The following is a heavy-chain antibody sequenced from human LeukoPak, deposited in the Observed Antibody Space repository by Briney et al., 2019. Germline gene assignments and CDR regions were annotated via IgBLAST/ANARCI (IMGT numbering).Heavy chain of an antibody. Sequence: ASVKVSCKASGYTFTNYAIHWVRQAPGQSLEWMGQINGGLENTKYSQRFLGRVTITGDISANTAYMELSSLTSEDTAVYYCARAEVLLSYGHNKHCLDVWGQGTTVTVSS. J-gene: IGHJ6*02. D-gene: IGHD3-10*01. CDR3: ARAEVLLSYGHNKHCLDV. CDR1: GYTFTNYA. V-gene: IGHV1-3*01. CDR2: INGGLENT.